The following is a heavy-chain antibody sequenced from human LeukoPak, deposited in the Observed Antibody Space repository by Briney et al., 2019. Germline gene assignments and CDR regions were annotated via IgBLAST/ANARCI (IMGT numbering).Heavy chain of an antibody. J-gene: IGHJ4*02. CDR3: AREGDYYDSSFLFDY. D-gene: IGHD3-22*01. Sequence: ASVKVSCKASGYTFTSYGISWVRQAPGQGLEWMGWISAYNGNTNYAQKLQGRVTMTTDTSTSTAYMELRSLRSDDTAVYYCAREGDYYDSSFLFDYWGQGTLVTVSS. CDR1: GYTFTSYG. CDR2: ISAYNGNT. V-gene: IGHV1-18*01.